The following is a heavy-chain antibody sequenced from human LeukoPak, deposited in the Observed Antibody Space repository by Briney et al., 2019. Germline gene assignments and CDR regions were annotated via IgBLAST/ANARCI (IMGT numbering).Heavy chain of an antibody. CDR3: ASDPYGGIYY. Sequence: PSETLSLTCTVSGGSISSYYWSWIRQPPGKGLEWIGYIYYSGTTNYNPSLKSRVTISVDTSKNQFSLKLSSVTAADTAVYYCASDPYGGIYYWGQGTLVTVSS. CDR2: IYYSGTT. D-gene: IGHD3-16*01. V-gene: IGHV4-59*01. J-gene: IGHJ4*02. CDR1: GGSISSYY.